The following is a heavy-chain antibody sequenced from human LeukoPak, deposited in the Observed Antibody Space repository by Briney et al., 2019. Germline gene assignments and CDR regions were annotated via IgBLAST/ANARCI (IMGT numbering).Heavy chain of an antibody. Sequence: SETLSLTCTVSGDSISTYYWTWIRQPAGKGLEWIGHIYTTGSTNYNPSLKSRVTMSIDTSKNQFSLELSSVTAADTAVYYCARASTVAVFDYWGQGTLVTVSS. CDR1: GDSISTYY. CDR2: IYTTGST. J-gene: IGHJ4*03. D-gene: IGHD6-19*01. CDR3: ARASTVAVFDY. V-gene: IGHV4-4*07.